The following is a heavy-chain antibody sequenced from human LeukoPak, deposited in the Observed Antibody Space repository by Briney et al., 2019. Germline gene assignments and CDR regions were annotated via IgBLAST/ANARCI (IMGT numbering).Heavy chain of an antibody. CDR3: ANPQSRGYDYLDY. D-gene: IGHD5-12*01. CDR1: GFTFRNYG. V-gene: IGHV3-30*18. Sequence: GRSLRLSCAASGFTFRNYGMHWGRQAPGKGLEWVAVISIDGREKYYADSVKGRFTISRDNSKNTLYLQMSSLRGDDTAVYYCANPQSRGYDYLDYWGQGTLVTVSS. CDR2: ISIDGREK. J-gene: IGHJ4*02.